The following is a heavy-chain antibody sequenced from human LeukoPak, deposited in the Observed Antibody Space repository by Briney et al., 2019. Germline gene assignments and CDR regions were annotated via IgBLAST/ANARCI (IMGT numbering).Heavy chain of an antibody. V-gene: IGHV3-7*01. CDR2: IKQDGSEK. J-gene: IGHJ4*02. CDR3: ARDLMGYYDSSGYCVN. CDR1: GFTFSSYW. Sequence: GGSLRLSCAASGFTFSSYWMSWVRQAPGKGLEWVANIKQDGSEKYYVDSVKGRFTISRDNAKNSLYLQMNSLRAEDTAVYYCARDLMGYYDSSGYCVNWGQGTLVTVSS. D-gene: IGHD3-22*01.